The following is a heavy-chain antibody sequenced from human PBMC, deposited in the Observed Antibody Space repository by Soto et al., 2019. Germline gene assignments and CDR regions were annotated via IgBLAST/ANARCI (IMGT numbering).Heavy chain of an antibody. J-gene: IGHJ4*02. CDR2: MNTNTGNT. D-gene: IGHD3-3*01. V-gene: IGHV1-8*01. CDR3: ARVVRFFGGHAGY. Sequence: ASVKVSCKTSGYTFTEFDINWVRQAPGQGLEWMGWMNTNTGNTGYAQKFQGRVTMTRDTSISTAYMELRRLRSEDTAVYYCARVVRFFGGHAGYWGQGTLVNVPQ. CDR1: GYTFTEFD.